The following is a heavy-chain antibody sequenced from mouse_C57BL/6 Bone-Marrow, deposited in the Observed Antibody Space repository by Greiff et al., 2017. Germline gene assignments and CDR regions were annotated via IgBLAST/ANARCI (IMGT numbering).Heavy chain of an antibody. CDR2: IDPETGGT. CDR1: GYTFTDYE. Sequence: VKLQESGAELVRPGASVTLSCKASGYTFTDYEMHWVKQTPVHGLEWIGAIDPETGGTAYNQKFKGKAILTADKSSSKAYMELRSLTSEESAVYYCTRYMVAEDYAMNYGGKGTPV. D-gene: IGHD1-1*02. V-gene: IGHV1-15*01. CDR3: TRYMVAEDYAMNY. J-gene: IGHJ4*01.